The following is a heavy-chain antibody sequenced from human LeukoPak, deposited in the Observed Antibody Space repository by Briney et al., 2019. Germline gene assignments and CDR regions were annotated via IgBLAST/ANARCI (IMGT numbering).Heavy chain of an antibody. V-gene: IGHV4-59*12. J-gene: IGHJ4*02. CDR1: GGSISRSY. Sequence: SETLSLTCTVSGGSISRSYWSWIRQPPGKGLEWIGYISYSGSTNYNPSLKSRVTISVDTSKNQFSLKLSSVTAADTAMYYCAKDVYGSGSYYKTRNFDYWGQGTLVTVSS. CDR2: ISYSGST. D-gene: IGHD3-10*01. CDR3: AKDVYGSGSYYKTRNFDY.